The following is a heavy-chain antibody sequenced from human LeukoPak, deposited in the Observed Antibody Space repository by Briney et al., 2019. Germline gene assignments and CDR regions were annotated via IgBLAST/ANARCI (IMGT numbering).Heavy chain of an antibody. V-gene: IGHV3-23*01. CDR3: AKVVVRGGARGTYYFDY. D-gene: IGHD3-10*01. J-gene: IGHJ4*02. CDR1: GFTFSSYA. CDR2: ISGSGGST. Sequence: GGSLRLSCAASGFTFSSYAMSWVRRAPGKGLEWVSAISGSGGSTYYADSVKGRFTISRDSSKNTLYLQMNSLRAEDTAVYYCAKVVVRGGARGTYYFDYWGKGTLVTVSS.